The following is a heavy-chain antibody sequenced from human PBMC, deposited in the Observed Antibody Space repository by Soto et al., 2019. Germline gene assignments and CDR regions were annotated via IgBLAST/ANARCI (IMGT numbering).Heavy chain of an antibody. D-gene: IGHD6-19*01. V-gene: IGHV3-23*01. Sequence: VGSLRLSCAASGFTFSSYAMSWVRQAPGKGLEWVSAISGSGGSTYYADSVKGRFTISRDNSKNTLYLQMNSLRAEDTAVYYCAKDPLFWSGWYVLHWGQGTLVTVSS. CDR3: AKDPLFWSGWYVLH. CDR2: ISGSGGST. CDR1: GFTFSSYA. J-gene: IGHJ4*02.